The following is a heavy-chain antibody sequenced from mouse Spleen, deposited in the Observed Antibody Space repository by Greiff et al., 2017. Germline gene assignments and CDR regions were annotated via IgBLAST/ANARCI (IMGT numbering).Heavy chain of an antibody. CDR1: GYSITSGYY. CDR2: ISYDGSN. V-gene: IGHV3-6*01. CDR3: ARGVDYYAMDY. D-gene: IGHD1-1*02. Sequence: EVKLVESGPGLVKPSQSLSLTCSVTGYSITSGYYWNWIRQFPGNKLEWMGYISYDGSNNYNPSLKNRISITRDTSKNQFFLKLNSVTTEDTATYYCARGVDYYAMDYWGQGTSVTVSS. J-gene: IGHJ4*01.